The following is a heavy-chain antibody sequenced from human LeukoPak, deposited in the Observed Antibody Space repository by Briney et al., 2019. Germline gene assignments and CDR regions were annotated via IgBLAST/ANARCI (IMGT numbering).Heavy chain of an antibody. CDR1: GGSISSSSSY. J-gene: IGHJ4*02. V-gene: IGHV4-39*07. D-gene: IGHD4-23*01. CDR2: IYYGGST. Sequence: SETLSLTRTVSGGSISSSSSYWGWIRQPPGKGRGWIGSIYYGGSTYYNPSLKSRVTISVDTSKNQFSLKLSSVTAADTAVYYCASGTGGGTPFDYWGQGTLVTASS. CDR3: ASGTGGGTPFDY.